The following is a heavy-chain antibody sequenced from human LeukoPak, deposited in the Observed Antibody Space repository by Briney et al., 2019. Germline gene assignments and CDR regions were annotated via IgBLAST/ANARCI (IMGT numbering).Heavy chain of an antibody. D-gene: IGHD3-16*01. CDR1: GFTFGDYA. CDR3: TRLMGMNTFGGVTLGDY. V-gene: IGHV3-49*04. CDR2: IRSKAYGGTT. J-gene: IGHJ4*02. Sequence: GGSLRLSCTASGFTFGDYAMSWVRQAPGKGLEWVGFIRSKAYGGTTEYAASVKGRFTISRDDSKSIAYLQMNSLKTEDTAVYYCTRLMGMNTFGGVTLGDYWGQGTLVTVSS.